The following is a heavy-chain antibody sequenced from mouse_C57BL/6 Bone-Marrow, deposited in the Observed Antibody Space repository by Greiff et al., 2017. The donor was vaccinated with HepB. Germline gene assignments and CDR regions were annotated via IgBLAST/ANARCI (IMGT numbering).Heavy chain of an antibody. J-gene: IGHJ2*01. Sequence: QVQLQQSGPGLVAPSQSLSITCTVSGFSLTSYAISWVRQPPGKGLEWLGVIWTGGGTNYNSALKSRLSISKDNSKSQVFLKMNSLQTDDTARYYCARNGAAQATYYFDYWGQGTTLTVSS. V-gene: IGHV2-9-1*01. D-gene: IGHD3-2*02. CDR3: ARNGAAQATYYFDY. CDR1: GFSLTSYA. CDR2: IWTGGGT.